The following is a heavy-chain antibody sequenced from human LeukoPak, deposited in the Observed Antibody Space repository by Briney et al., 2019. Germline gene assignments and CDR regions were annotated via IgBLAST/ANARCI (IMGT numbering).Heavy chain of an antibody. D-gene: IGHD3-3*01. J-gene: IGHJ4*02. CDR3: ASLFLEWLTPILDY. CDR1: YTFTGXY. Sequence: YTFTGXYXXWVRQXPGQXXEXMVWINSNSGRTNYAQKFQGRVTMNRDRSISTAYMEMSRLRSDDTAVYYCASLFLEWLTPILDYWGQGTLVTVSS. V-gene: IGHV1-2*02. CDR2: INSNSGRT.